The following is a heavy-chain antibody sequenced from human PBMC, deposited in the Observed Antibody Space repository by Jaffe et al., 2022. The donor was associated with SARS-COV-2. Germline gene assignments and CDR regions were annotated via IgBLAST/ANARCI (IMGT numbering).Heavy chain of an antibody. V-gene: IGHV1-46*01. CDR2: INPSGGST. Sequence: QVQLVQSGAEVKKPGASVKVSCKASGYTFTSYYMHWVRQAPGQGLEWMGIINPSGGSTSYAQKFQGRVTMTRDTSTSTVYMELSSLRSEDTAVYYCAVGGGYSSSWYPRGNWFDPWGQGTLVTVSS. CDR1: GYTFTSYY. CDR3: AVGGGYSSSWYPRGNWFDP. D-gene: IGHD6-13*01. J-gene: IGHJ5*02.